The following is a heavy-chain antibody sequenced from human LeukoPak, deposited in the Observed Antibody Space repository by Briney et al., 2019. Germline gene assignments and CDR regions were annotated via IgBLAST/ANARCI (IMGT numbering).Heavy chain of an antibody. CDR1: GFSLSTSGMC. CDR2: IDWDDDK. Sequence: SGPTLVNPTPPLTLTCTFSGFSLSTSGMCVSWIRQPPGKALEWLALIDWDDDKYYSTSLKTRLTISKDTSKNQVVLTVTNMDPVDTATYYCARMIRGWVDYWGQGTLVTVSS. D-gene: IGHD6-19*01. V-gene: IGHV2-70*01. J-gene: IGHJ4*02. CDR3: ARMIRGWVDY.